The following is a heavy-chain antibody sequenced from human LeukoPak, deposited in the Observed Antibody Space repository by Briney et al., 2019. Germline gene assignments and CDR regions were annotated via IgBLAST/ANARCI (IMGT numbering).Heavy chain of an antibody. CDR1: GFTFSSYA. CDR3: ARDNREQQLVPPTFDY. V-gene: IGHV3-30-3*01. J-gene: IGHJ4*02. CDR2: ISYDGSNK. Sequence: QAGGSLRLSCAASGFTFSSYAMHWVRQAPGKGLEWVAVISYDGSNKYYADSVKGRFTISRDNSKNTLYLQMNSLRAEDTAVYCCARDNREQQLVPPTFDYWGQGTLSPSPQ. D-gene: IGHD6-13*01.